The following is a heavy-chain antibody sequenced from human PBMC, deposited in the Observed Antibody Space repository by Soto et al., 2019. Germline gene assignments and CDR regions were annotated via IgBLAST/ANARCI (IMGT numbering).Heavy chain of an antibody. J-gene: IGHJ6*02. Sequence: GDSLKISCKGSGYSFTSYWIGWVRQMPGKGLEWMGIIYPGDSDTRYSPSFQGQVTISADKSISTAYLQWSSLKASDTAMYYCAPNYAYTPIVVDEDYYGVDLWVQGTTVTVSS. D-gene: IGHD3-22*01. V-gene: IGHV5-51*01. CDR3: APNYAYTPIVVDEDYYGVDL. CDR1: GYSFTSYW. CDR2: IYPGDSDT.